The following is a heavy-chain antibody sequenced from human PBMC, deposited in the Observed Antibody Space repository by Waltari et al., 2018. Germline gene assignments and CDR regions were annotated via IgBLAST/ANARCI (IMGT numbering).Heavy chain of an antibody. Sequence: QVQLVQSGAEVKKPGASVRVSCKASGYKFTGLYMHWLRQAPGQGLEWMGWINPNSGRTRYAQKFEDRVIMSRDTSTSTAFMELTGLRPDDTAVYYCARDDHCDFWGQGTLVTVSS. CDR2: INPNSGRT. V-gene: IGHV1-2*02. J-gene: IGHJ4*02. CDR1: GYKFTGLY. CDR3: ARDDHCDF.